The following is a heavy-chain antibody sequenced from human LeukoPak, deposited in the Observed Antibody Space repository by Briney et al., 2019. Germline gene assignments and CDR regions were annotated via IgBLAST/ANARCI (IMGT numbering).Heavy chain of an antibody. CDR2: MHYDGRNI. CDR3: AKVTMGDVWFDP. CDR1: GYTFTSYY. D-gene: IGHD3-16*01. V-gene: IGHV3-30*02. Sequence: SCKASGYTFTSYYMHWVRQAPGKGLEWVAFMHYDGRNILYADSVKGRFSISTDNSKNMVYLQMSSLRAEDMAVYYCAKVTMGDVWFDPWGQRTLVTVSS. J-gene: IGHJ5*02.